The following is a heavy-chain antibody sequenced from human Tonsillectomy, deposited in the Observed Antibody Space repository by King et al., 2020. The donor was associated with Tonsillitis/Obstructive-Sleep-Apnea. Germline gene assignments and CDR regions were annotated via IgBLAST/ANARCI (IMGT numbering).Heavy chain of an antibody. V-gene: IGHV4-34*01. CDR1: GRSFSDYY. CDR3: AVHGLFVGSYYFDY. CDR2: INHSGST. D-gene: IGHD3-22*01. J-gene: IGHJ4*02. Sequence: VQLQQWGAGLLKPSETLSLTCAVYGRSFSDYYWTWIRQPPGKGLEWIGEINHSGSTNYNPSLKSRVAISVDTSKNQFSLKLSSVTAADTAVYYCAVHGLFVGSYYFDYWGQGTLVTVSS.